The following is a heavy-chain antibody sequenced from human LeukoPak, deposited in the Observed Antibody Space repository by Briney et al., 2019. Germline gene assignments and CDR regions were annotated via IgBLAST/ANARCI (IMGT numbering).Heavy chain of an antibody. CDR3: AEDRTIFGVVSQLDAFDI. J-gene: IGHJ3*02. D-gene: IGHD3-3*01. CDR2: ISWNSGSI. Sequence: GGFLRLSCAASGFTFDDYAMHWVRQAPGKGLEWVSGISWNSGSIGYADSVKGRFTISRDNAKNSLYLQMNSLRAEDMALYYCAEDRTIFGVVSQLDAFDIWGQGTMVTVSS. CDR1: GFTFDDYA. V-gene: IGHV3-9*03.